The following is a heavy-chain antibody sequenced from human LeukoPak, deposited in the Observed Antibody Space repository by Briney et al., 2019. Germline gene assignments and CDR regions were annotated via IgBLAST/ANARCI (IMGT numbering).Heavy chain of an antibody. CDR1: GFTFDNYA. D-gene: IGHD5-18*01. CDR3: AKGGDISMGIDY. Sequence: PGGSLRLSCAASGFTFDNYAMSWVRQAPGKGLEWVSTITDSGATTFYADSVKGRFTISRDSPKNTLNLQMNSLRAEDTAVYYCAKGGDISMGIDYWGQGTLVTVSS. CDR2: ITDSGATT. J-gene: IGHJ4*02. V-gene: IGHV3-23*01.